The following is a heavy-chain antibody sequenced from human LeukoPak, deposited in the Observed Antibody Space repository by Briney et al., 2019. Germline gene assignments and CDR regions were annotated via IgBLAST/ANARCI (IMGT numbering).Heavy chain of an antibody. CDR2: ISGSGGST. V-gene: IGHV3-23*01. CDR1: GFTFSSYA. D-gene: IGHD2-15*01. Sequence: GGSLRLSCAASGFTFSSYAMSWVRQAPGKGLEWVSAISGSGGSTYYADSVKGRFTISRDNSKDTLYLQMNSLRAEHTAVHYCAKDPTPSGDWFDPWGQGTLVTVSS. CDR3: AKDPTPSGDWFDP. J-gene: IGHJ5*02.